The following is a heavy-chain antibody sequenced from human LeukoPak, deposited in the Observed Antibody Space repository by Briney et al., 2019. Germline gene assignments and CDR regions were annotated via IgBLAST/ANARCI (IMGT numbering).Heavy chain of an antibody. J-gene: IGHJ3*02. CDR3: ARDITTMVVAVSRLFGDAFDI. D-gene: IGHD2-15*01. CDR2: ISSNGGST. CDR1: GFTFSSYA. V-gene: IGHV3-64*01. Sequence: GGSLRLSCAASGFTFSSYAMHWVRQAPGKGLEYVSAISSNGGSTYYANSVKGRFTISRDNSKNTLYLQMGSLRAEDMAVYYCARDITTMVVAVSRLFGDAFDIWGQGTMVTVSS.